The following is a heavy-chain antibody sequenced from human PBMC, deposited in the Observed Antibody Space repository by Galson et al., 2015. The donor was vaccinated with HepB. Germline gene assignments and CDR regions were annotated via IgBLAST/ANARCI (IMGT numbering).Heavy chain of an antibody. CDR1: GFTLTAYY. J-gene: IGHJ4*02. V-gene: IGHV1-2*06. D-gene: IGHD2-2*03. CDR2: INPNSGVT. Sequence: SVKVSCKASGFTLTAYYMHWVRQAPGQGLEWMGRINPNSGVTDFAQKFQGRVTMTRDTSISTAYMQLSRLRSDDTAVYYCARVTWILNKFYFDYWGQGTLVTVSS. CDR3: ARVTWILNKFYFDY.